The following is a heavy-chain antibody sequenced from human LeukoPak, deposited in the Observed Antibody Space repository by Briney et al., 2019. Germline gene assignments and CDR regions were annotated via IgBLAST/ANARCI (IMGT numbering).Heavy chain of an antibody. CDR3: ARDQYDTWSRRGNFDS. V-gene: IGHV3-7*03. CDR1: GFTFGKYW. Sequence: GGSLRLSCVASGFTFGKYWMSWVRQAPGKGREWVANIKLDGSEKNYVDSVKGRFTISRDNTKNSLYLQMNSLRVEDTAVFYCARDQYDTWSRRGNFDSWGQGTLVIVSS. J-gene: IGHJ4*02. CDR2: IKLDGSEK. D-gene: IGHD3-3*01.